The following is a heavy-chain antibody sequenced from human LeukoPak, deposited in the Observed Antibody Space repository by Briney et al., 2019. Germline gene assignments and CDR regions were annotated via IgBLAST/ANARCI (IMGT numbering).Heavy chain of an antibody. CDR2: IYHRGDI. CDR1: DGSIRTYY. Sequence: SETLSLTCSVSDGSIRTYYWSWIRQSPGQGLEWIGNIYHRGDINYNPSLKSRVIISIDTSKNQFSLKVTSLTAADTAVYYCARSGSGWSTGYFQHWGQGTLVTVSS. D-gene: IGHD6-19*01. V-gene: IGHV4-59*01. CDR3: ARSGSGWSTGYFQH. J-gene: IGHJ1*01.